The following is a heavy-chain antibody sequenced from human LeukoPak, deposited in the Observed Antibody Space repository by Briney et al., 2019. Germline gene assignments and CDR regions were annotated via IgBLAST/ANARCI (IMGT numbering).Heavy chain of an antibody. J-gene: IGHJ4*02. CDR3: AREGSGLDY. V-gene: IGHV3-7*03. CDR2: IKEDGSEK. Sequence: GGSLRLSCAASGFTFSSYAMSWVRQAPGGGLEWVAKIKEDGSEKFYVDSVRGRFTISRDNAKNSLYLQMNTLRAEDTAVYYCAREGSGLDYWGQGTLVTVSS. D-gene: IGHD2-15*01. CDR1: GFTFSSYA.